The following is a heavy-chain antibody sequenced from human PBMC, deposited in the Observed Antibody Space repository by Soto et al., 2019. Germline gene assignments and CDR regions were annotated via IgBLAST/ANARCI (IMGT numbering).Heavy chain of an antibody. CDR2: ISYDGSNK. D-gene: IGHD3-16*01. V-gene: IGHV3-30*18. Sequence: QVQLVESGGGVVQPGRSLRLSCAASGFTFSSYGMHWVRQAPGKGLEWVAVISYDGSNKYYADSVKGRFTISRDNSKNTLYLQMNSLRAEDTAVYYCAKDVMLTGDGMDVW. J-gene: IGHJ6*01. CDR1: GFTFSSYG. CDR3: AKDVMLTGDGMDV.